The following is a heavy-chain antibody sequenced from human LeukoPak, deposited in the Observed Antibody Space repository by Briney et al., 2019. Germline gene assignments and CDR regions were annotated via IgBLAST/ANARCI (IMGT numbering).Heavy chain of an antibody. CDR1: GFTFCDYA. D-gene: IGHD3-9*01. Sequence: GGSLRLSCTASGFTFCDYAMSWFRQAPGKGLEWVGCIRSKAYGGTTEYAASVKGRFTISRDDSKSIAYLQMNSLKTEDTAVYYCTRDRGLRYFDWLLFDYWGQGTLVTVSS. CDR2: IRSKAYGGTT. V-gene: IGHV3-49*03. J-gene: IGHJ4*02. CDR3: TRDRGLRYFDWLLFDY.